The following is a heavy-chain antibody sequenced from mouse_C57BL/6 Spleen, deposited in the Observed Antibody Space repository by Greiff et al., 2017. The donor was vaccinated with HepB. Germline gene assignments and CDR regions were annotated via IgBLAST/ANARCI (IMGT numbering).Heavy chain of an antibody. CDR3: ARSYDYVFDY. D-gene: IGHD2-4*01. V-gene: IGHV5-17*01. J-gene: IGHJ2*01. Sequence: EVKLMESGGGLVKPGGSLKLSCAASGFTFSDYGMHWVRQAPEKGLEWVAYISSGSSTIYYADTVKGRFTISRDNAKNTLFLQMTSLRSEDTAMYYCARSYDYVFDYWGQGTTLTVSS. CDR1: GFTFSDYG. CDR2: ISSGSSTI.